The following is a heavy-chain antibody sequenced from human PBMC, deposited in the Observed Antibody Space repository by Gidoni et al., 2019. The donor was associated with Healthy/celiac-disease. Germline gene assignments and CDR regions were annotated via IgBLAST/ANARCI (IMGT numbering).Heavy chain of an antibody. CDR2: IYYSGGT. Sequence: QVQLQESGPGLVKPSETLSLTCTVSGASISSYYWSWIRQPPGKGLEWIGYIYYSGGTNYNPSLKSRVNISVDTSKNQFSLKLRSVTGADTAMYYCARAGRSYQYGMDVWGQGTTVTVSS. V-gene: IGHV4-59*01. CDR1: GASISSYY. J-gene: IGHJ6*02. CDR3: ARAGRSYQYGMDV.